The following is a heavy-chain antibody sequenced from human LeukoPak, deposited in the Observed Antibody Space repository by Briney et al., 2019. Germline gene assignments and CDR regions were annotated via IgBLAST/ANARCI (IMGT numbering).Heavy chain of an antibody. J-gene: IGHJ4*02. D-gene: IGHD3-22*01. CDR1: GFTFSSYA. CDR2: ISYDGSNK. V-gene: IGHV3-30-3*01. Sequence: GGSLRLSCAASGFTFSSYAMHWVRQAPGKGLEWVAVISYDGSNKYYADSVKGRFTISRDNSKNTLYLQMNSLRAEDTAVYYCAKDGYYYDSSGYLWEGYFDYWGQGTLVTVSS. CDR3: AKDGYYYDSSGYLWEGYFDY.